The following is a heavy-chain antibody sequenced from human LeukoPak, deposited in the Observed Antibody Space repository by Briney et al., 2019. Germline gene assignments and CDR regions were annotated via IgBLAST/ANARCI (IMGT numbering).Heavy chain of an antibody. V-gene: IGHV3-23*01. D-gene: IGHD5-12*01. CDR1: GFTFSSYA. CDR3: ARDGYNWIPFDY. Sequence: GGSLRLSCAASGFTFSSYAMSWVRQAPGKGLEWVSAISGSGGSTYYADSVKGRFTISRDTSKNTLYLQMDSLRVDDTAVYYCARDGYNWIPFDYWGQGILVTVSS. J-gene: IGHJ4*02. CDR2: ISGSGGST.